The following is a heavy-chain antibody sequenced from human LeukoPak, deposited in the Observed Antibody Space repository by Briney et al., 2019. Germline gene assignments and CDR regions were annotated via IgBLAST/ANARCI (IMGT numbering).Heavy chain of an antibody. CDR2: ISSSSSTI. V-gene: IGHV3-48*01. CDR3: ARDRYYDILTGNYGMDV. CDR1: GFTFSSYS. Sequence: GGSLRLSCAASGFTFSSYSMNWVRQAPGKGLEWVSYISSSSSTIYYADSVKGRFTISRDNAKNLLYLQMNSLRAEDTAVYYCARDRYYDILTGNYGMDVWGXXXTVTVSS. D-gene: IGHD3-9*01. J-gene: IGHJ6*01.